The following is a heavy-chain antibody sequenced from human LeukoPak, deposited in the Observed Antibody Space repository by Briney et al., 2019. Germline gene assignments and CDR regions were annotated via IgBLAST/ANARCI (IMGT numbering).Heavy chain of an antibody. V-gene: IGHV1-46*01. D-gene: IGHD6-19*01. CDR2: INPSGGST. Sequence: ASVKVSCKASGYSFVLYGISWVRQAPGQGLEWMGIINPSGGSTSYAQKFQGRVTMTRDMSTSTVYMEPSSLRSEDTAVYYCARVAVAGHMVGAFDIWGQGTMVTVSS. J-gene: IGHJ3*02. CDR1: GYSFVLYG. CDR3: ARVAVAGHMVGAFDI.